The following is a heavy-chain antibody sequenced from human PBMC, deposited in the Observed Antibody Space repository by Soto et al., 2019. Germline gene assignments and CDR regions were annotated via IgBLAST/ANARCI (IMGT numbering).Heavy chain of an antibody. V-gene: IGHV4-30-4*01. CDR2: IYYSGST. CDR1: GGSISSGDYY. Sequence: SETLSLTXTVSGGSISSGDYYWSWIRQPPGKGLEWIGYIYYSGSTYYNPSLKSRVTISVDTSKNQFSLKLSSVTAADTAVYYCARFGSGWAGDYWGQGTLVTAPQ. CDR3: ARFGSGWAGDY. D-gene: IGHD6-19*01. J-gene: IGHJ4*02.